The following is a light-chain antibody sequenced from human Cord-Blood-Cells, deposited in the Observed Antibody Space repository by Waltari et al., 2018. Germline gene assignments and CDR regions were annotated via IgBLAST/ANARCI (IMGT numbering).Light chain of an antibody. CDR2: GAS. CDR1: QSVSSSY. Sequence: EIVLSQSPGTLPLSPGASAPLPCRASQSVSSSYLAWYQQKHGQAPRLLIYGASSRATGISDRFSGSGSGTDFTLTISRLEPEDFAVYYCQQYGSSPPGFTFGPGTKVDIK. V-gene: IGKV3-20*01. CDR3: QQYGSSPPGFT. J-gene: IGKJ3*01.